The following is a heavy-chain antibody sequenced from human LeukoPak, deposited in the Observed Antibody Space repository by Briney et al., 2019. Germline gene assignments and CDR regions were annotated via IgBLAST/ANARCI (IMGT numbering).Heavy chain of an antibody. D-gene: IGHD3-10*01. V-gene: IGHV5-51*01. CDR3: ARLRGYSGPKDPFDL. CDR2: IYPADSDT. Sequence: GESLKISCKGSEYTFTDYWIGWVRQMPGKGLEWMGIIYPADSDTRYGPSFQGQVTISADKFTTTIYLEWSSLKASDTAMYFCARLRGYSGPKDPFDLWGQGTVVTVSS. CDR1: EYTFTDYW. J-gene: IGHJ3*01.